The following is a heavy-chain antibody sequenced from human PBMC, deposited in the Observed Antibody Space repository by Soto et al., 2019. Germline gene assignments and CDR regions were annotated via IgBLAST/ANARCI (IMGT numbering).Heavy chain of an antibody. CDR1: GASVINDY. CDR2: VYDSGST. CDR3: VRQVGATGSYSYAV. Sequence: PPETVSLTSTVTGASVINDYWNLIRQPPGKGLEWIGFVYDSGSTSYNSSLKSRLTISVDTSKNQFSLKLSSVTAADTAVYYCVRQVGATGSYSYAVWGQGTMVP. J-gene: IGHJ3*01. D-gene: IGHD1-26*01. V-gene: IGHV4-59*02.